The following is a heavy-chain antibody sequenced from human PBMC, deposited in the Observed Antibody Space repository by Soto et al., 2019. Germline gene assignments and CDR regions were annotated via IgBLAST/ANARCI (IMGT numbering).Heavy chain of an antibody. D-gene: IGHD3-10*01. J-gene: IGHJ4*02. V-gene: IGHV3-23*01. CDR1: GFTFTNYP. Sequence: EVQVLDSGGGLVQPGGSLRLSCAASGFTFTNYPMAWVRQAPAKGLEWVSTISGSGGSTFYADSVKGRFTISRVNSKNTVYLQMNSLRVEDTAVYYCAKRPLKFEGSYFDYWGQGTLVTVSS. CDR3: AKRPLKFEGSYFDY. CDR2: ISGSGGST.